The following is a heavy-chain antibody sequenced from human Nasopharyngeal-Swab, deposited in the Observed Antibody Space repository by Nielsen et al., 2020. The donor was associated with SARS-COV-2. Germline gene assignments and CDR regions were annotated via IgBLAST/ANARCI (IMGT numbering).Heavy chain of an antibody. CDR3: AREKGYQVLLDYYYHGLDV. CDR2: ISGSGTST. J-gene: IGHJ6*02. CDR1: GYTFSDHY. V-gene: IGHV3-11*01. D-gene: IGHD3-10*01. Sequence: SLKIYRAASGYTFSDHYMAWIRQVPGKGLDWVSYISGSGTSTDAADSVKGRFSISRDNANNLLYLQMHSLRREDTAVYYCAREKGYQVLLDYYYHGLDVWGHGTAVTVSS.